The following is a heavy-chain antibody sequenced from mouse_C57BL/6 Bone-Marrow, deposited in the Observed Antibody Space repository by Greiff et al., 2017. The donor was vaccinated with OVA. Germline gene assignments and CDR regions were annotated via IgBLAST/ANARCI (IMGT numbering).Heavy chain of an antibody. V-gene: IGHV14-3*01. CDR3: ANLVYYYGSSYGYFDV. CDR1: GFNIKNTY. CDR2: IDPANGNT. J-gene: IGHJ1*03. D-gene: IGHD1-1*01. Sequence: EVQLQESVAELVRPGASVKLSCTASGFNIKNTYMHWVKQRPEQGLEWIGRIDPANGNTKYAPKFQGKATITADTSSNTAYLQLSSLTSEDTAIYYCANLVYYYGSSYGYFDVWGTGTTVTVSS.